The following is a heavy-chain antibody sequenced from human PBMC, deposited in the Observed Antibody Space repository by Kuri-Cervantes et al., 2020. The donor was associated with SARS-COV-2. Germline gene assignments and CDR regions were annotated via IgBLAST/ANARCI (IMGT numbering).Heavy chain of an antibody. CDR3: ARLEIPLVAAAYAY. J-gene: IGHJ4*02. CDR2: IYHSGST. V-gene: IGHV4-38-2*01. CDR1: GYSISSGYY. Sequence: GSLRLSCAVSGYSISSGYYWGWIRQPPGKGLEWIGSIYHSGSTYYNPSLKSRVTISVDTSKNQFSLKLSSVTAADTAVYYCARLEIPLVAAAYAYWGQGTLDTVSS. D-gene: IGHD6-13*01.